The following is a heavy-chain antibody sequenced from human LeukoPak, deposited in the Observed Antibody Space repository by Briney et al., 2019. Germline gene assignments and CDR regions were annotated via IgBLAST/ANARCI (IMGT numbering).Heavy chain of an antibody. CDR2: SRNKAKSYTT. CDR3: AKLTYSSGWYGNGMDV. CDR1: GFTFSDHF. D-gene: IGHD6-19*01. V-gene: IGHV3-72*01. J-gene: IGHJ6*02. Sequence: PGGSLRLSCAVSGFTFSDHFLDWVRQAPGKGLEWVGRSRNKAKSYTTEYAASVKGRFTISRDDSKNSLYLQMNSLRAEDTAVYYCAKLTYSSGWYGNGMDVWGQGTTVTVSS.